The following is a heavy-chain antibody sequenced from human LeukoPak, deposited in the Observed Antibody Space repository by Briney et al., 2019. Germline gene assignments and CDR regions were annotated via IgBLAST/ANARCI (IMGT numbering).Heavy chain of an antibody. J-gene: IGHJ6*03. D-gene: IGHD2-2*01. V-gene: IGHV4-34*01. Sequence: PSETLSLTCAVYGGSFSGYYWSWIRQPPGKGLEWIGEINHSGSTNYNPSLKTRVTISVDTSKNQFSLKLSSVTAADTAVYYCARVSIVVVPAAPDMDVWGKGTTVTVSS. CDR2: INHSGST. CDR1: GGSFSGYY. CDR3: ARVSIVVVPAAPDMDV.